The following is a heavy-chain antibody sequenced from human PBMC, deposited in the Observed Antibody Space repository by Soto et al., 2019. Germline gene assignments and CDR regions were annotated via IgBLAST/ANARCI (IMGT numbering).Heavy chain of an antibody. V-gene: IGHV4-59*01. J-gene: IGHJ4*02. D-gene: IGHD1-26*01. Sequence: QVQLQESGPGLVKPSETLSLTCTVSGGSISSYYWSWIRQPPGKGLEWIGYIYYSGSTNYNPSLKSRVTISVDTSKNQFSLKLSSVTAADTAVYYCVRETWELIDYWGQGTLVTVSS. CDR2: IYYSGST. CDR1: GGSISSYY. CDR3: VRETWELIDY.